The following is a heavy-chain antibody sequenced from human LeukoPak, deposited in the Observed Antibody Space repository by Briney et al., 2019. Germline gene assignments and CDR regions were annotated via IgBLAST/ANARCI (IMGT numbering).Heavy chain of an antibody. D-gene: IGHD4-23*01. CDR3: ARAGGNSIPDY. V-gene: IGHV4-61*02. CDR1: GGSISSGSYY. J-gene: IGHJ4*02. CDR2: IYTSGST. Sequence: TTSETLSLTCTVSGGSISSGSYYWSWIRQPVGKGLEWIGRIYTSGSTNYNPSLKSRVTISVDTSKNQFSLKLSSVTAADTAVYYCARAGGNSIPDYWGQGTLVTVSS.